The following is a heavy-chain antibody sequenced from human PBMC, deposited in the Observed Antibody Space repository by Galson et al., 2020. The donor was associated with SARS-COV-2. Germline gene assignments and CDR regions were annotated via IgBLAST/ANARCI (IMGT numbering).Heavy chain of an antibody. CDR3: ARDLGPAPVMKWYFDL. CDR1: GFTFSDYT. CDR2: IFGSGSHK. D-gene: IGHD7-27*01. Sequence: GESLKISCTASGFTFSDYTMIWVRQAPGKGLEWVSSIFGSGSHKYYADSVKGRITISRDTAKSSLYLQMNSLGVDDTALYYCARDLGPAPVMKWYFDLWGRGALVTVSS. J-gene: IGHJ2*01. V-gene: IGHV3-21*01.